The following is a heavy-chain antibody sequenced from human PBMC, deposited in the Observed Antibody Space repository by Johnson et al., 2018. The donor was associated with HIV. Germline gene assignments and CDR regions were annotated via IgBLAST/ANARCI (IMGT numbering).Heavy chain of an antibody. D-gene: IGHD4-17*01. Sequence: VQLVESGGGVVQPGRSLRLSCAASGFTVSSNYMSWVRQAPGKGLEWVAVISYDGSNEYYADSVKGRFTISRDNSKNTLYLQMGSLRAEDMAVYYCARGNGDYSDAFDIWGQGTMVTVSS. CDR1: GFTVSSNY. V-gene: IGHV3-30*14. CDR2: ISYDGSNE. CDR3: ARGNGDYSDAFDI. J-gene: IGHJ3*02.